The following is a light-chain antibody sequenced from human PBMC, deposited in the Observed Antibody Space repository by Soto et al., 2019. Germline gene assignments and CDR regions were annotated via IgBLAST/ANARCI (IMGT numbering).Light chain of an antibody. J-gene: IGKJ5*01. CDR2: GAS. V-gene: IGKV3-20*01. CDR3: QQYGSSPIT. CDR1: QSVSSSY. Sequence: EIVLTQSPGTLSLSPGERATLSCRASQSVSSSYLARYQQKPGQAPRLLIYGASSRATGIPDRFSGSGSGTDFTLTISRLEPEDFAVYYCQQYGSSPITLGQGTRLEIK.